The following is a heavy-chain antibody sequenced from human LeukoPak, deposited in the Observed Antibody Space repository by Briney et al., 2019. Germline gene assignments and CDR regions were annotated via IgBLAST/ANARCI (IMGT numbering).Heavy chain of an antibody. D-gene: IGHD6-19*01. J-gene: IGHJ4*02. Sequence: ASVKVSCTASGYTFTSYGISWVRQAPGQRLEWMGWINAGNGNTKYSQKFQGRVTITRDTSASTAYMELSSLRSEDTAVYYCARGPLSSGWYLFDYWGQGTLVTVSS. CDR2: INAGNGNT. CDR1: GYTFTSYG. CDR3: ARGPLSSGWYLFDY. V-gene: IGHV1-3*01.